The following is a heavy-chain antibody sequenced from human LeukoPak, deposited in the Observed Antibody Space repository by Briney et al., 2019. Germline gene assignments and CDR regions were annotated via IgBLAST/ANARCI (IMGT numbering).Heavy chain of an antibody. CDR3: ARLYAEYFQH. CDR1: GGSISSSSYY. Sequence: SETLSLTCSVSGGSISSSSYYWGWIRQPPGKGLEWIGSIYYSGSTYYNPSLKSRVTISLDTSKNQFSLKLSSVTAADTAVYYCARLYAEYFQHWGQGTLVTVSS. J-gene: IGHJ1*01. D-gene: IGHD3-16*01. V-gene: IGHV4-39*01. CDR2: IYYSGST.